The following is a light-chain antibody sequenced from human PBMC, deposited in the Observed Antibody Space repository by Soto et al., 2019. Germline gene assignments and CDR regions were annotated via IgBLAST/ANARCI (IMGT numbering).Light chain of an antibody. V-gene: IGKV1-5*03. CDR3: QQYKSYST. Sequence: DIQMTQSPSTLSASVGDRVTITCRASQNINKWLAWYQQKPGKAPKLLIYEASTLEGGVPSRFSGSGSRTEFTLTISSLQPDDFATYWCQQYKSYSTFGQGTKMDIK. CDR2: EAS. CDR1: QNINKW. J-gene: IGKJ1*01.